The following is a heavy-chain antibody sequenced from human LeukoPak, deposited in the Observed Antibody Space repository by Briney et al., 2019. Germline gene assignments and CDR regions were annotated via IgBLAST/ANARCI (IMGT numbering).Heavy chain of an antibody. D-gene: IGHD6-19*01. V-gene: IGHV3-66*02. CDR1: GFTLSSNY. Sequence: GESLRLSCAASGFTLSSNYMSWVRQAPGKGLEWVSGIYSGGSTYYADSVKGRFTISRDNSKHTLYLQMNRLRAEDTAVYYCARERYSSGWYSDYWGQGTLVTVSS. CDR3: ARERYSSGWYSDY. J-gene: IGHJ4*02. CDR2: IYSGGST.